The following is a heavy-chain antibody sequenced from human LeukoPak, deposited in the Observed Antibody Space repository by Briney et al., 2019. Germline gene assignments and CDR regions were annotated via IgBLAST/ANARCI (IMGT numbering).Heavy chain of an antibody. CDR1: GGSISTYY. Sequence: SETLSLTCTVSGGSISTYYWSWIRQPPGKGLEWIGNIYYSGSTNYNPSLKSRVTISVDTSKNQFSLKLTAVTAAGTAVYYCARHRYSMAWSVVDYWGQGTLVTVSS. CDR2: IYYSGST. V-gene: IGHV4-59*08. CDR3: ARHRYSMAWSVVDY. J-gene: IGHJ4*02. D-gene: IGHD1-26*01.